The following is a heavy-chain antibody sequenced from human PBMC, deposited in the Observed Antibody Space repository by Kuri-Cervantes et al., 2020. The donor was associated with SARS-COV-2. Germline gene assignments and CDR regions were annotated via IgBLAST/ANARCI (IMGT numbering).Heavy chain of an antibody. J-gene: IGHJ5*02. CDR3: ARRVVAWFDP. V-gene: IGHV4-4*07. D-gene: IGHD2-15*01. Sequence: ESLRLSCTVSGDSISSYYWSWIRQPAGKGLEWIGRIYISGSTNYNPSLESRVTMSIDTSRNQFSLRLSSLTAADTAVYYCARRVVAWFDPWGQGTLVTVSS. CDR1: GDSISSYY. CDR2: IYISGST.